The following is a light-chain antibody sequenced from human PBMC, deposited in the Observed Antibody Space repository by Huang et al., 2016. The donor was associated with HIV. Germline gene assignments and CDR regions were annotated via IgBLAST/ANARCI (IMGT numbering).Light chain of an antibody. CDR3: QQTYGTPTT. CDR2: VAS. V-gene: IGKV1-39*01. J-gene: IGKJ2*01. CDR1: QSISEY. Sequence: DIQMTQSPSSLSASVGDRVTITCRASQSISEYVHWYQQKPGKAPKRLIYVASNLQSGVPSRFSGSGSGKDFTLTIRSLQPEDFATYYCQQTYGTPTTFGQGTKLDIK.